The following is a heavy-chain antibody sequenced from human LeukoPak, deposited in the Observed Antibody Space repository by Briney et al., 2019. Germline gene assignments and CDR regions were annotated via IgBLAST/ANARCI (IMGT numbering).Heavy chain of an antibody. CDR1: GFTFRNYA. CDR2: ISGSGINT. Sequence: AGGSLRLSCAASGFTFRNYAVSWVREAPGKGLEWVSAISGSGINTYYADSVKGRFTISRDNSKNTLYLQMNSLRAEDTAVYYCARALAGVGATVGDYWGRGTLVTVSS. V-gene: IGHV3-23*01. D-gene: IGHD1-26*01. J-gene: IGHJ4*02. CDR3: ARALAGVGATVGDY.